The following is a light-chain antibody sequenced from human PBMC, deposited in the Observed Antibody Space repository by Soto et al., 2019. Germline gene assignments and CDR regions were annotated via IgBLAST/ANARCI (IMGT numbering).Light chain of an antibody. V-gene: IGLV1-40*01. J-gene: IGLJ1*01. CDR1: GSNIGSTYD. CDR3: QSYDDSLSVHYV. Sequence: SDLTQPPSVSGAPGQRVTISCTGSGSNIGSTYDVQWYQQLPGTAPKLLIHGNTDRPSGVPDRFSGSKSGTSASLAITGLQADDEADYYCQSYDDSLSVHYVFGTGTKVTVL. CDR2: GNT.